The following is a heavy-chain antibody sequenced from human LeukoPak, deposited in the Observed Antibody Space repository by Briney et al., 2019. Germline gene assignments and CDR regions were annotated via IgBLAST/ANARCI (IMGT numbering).Heavy chain of an antibody. CDR3: ARSNQADDY. Sequence: GGSLRLSCAATGFTFSKYAMSWVRQAPGKGLEWVSAISGGGDDTYYADSVKGRFTISRDNSKNTLYLQMDSLRAEDTAIYYCARSNQADDYWGQGTLVTVSS. CDR1: GFTFSKYA. D-gene: IGHD1-14*01. V-gene: IGHV3-23*01. J-gene: IGHJ4*02. CDR2: ISGGGDDT.